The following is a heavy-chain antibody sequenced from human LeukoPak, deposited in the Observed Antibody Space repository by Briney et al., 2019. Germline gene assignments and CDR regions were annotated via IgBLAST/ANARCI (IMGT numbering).Heavy chain of an antibody. CDR3: ATSVAVAGSFGY. Sequence: GSVKVSCKASDYTFTAYYIHWVRQAPGQGLEWMGRIDPNSGVTSYVQKFQGRVTMTRDTSISTAHMDLSGLISDDTAVYYCATSVAVAGSFGYWGQGTLVTVSS. D-gene: IGHD6-19*01. CDR1: DYTFTAYY. CDR2: IDPNSGVT. J-gene: IGHJ4*02. V-gene: IGHV1-2*06.